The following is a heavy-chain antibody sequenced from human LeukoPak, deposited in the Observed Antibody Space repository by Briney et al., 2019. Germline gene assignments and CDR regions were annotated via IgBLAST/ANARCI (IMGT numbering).Heavy chain of an antibody. CDR2: IYSDGTT. Sequence: PGGSLRLPCAASAFAVPTHYMSWVRQAPGKGLEWVSVIYSDGTTYYADSVKGRFTISRDNSKNTLYLQMNSLRAEDTAVYYCARGLNWDFDYWGQGTLITVSS. CDR3: ARGLNWDFDY. J-gene: IGHJ4*02. CDR1: AFAVPTHY. V-gene: IGHV3-66*01. D-gene: IGHD7-27*01.